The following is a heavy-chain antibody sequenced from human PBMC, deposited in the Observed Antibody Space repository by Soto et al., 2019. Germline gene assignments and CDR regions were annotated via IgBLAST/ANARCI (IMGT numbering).Heavy chain of an antibody. V-gene: IGHV4-34*01. CDR3: ARGGSSEWQVALDI. Sequence: QVQQQQWGAGLLKPSETLSLSCAVSAEYFSTYYWNWIRQSPGTGLEWIGEINHTGRNNYNPSLKSRGTMSIVMCKNQLPLRLTSVTAAATGGYYCARGGSSEWQVALDIWGPGTMVTVST. D-gene: IGHD6-19*01. CDR1: AEYFSTYY. J-gene: IGHJ3*02. CDR2: INHTGRN.